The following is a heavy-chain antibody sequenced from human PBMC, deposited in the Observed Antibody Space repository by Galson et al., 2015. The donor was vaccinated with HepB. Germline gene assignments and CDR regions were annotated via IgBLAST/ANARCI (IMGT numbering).Heavy chain of an antibody. CDR1: GFTFSSYW. V-gene: IGHV3-7*03. CDR2: IKQDGSEK. CDR3: ARDSPVYKSGYYGMDV. J-gene: IGHJ6*02. Sequence: SLRLSCAASGFTFSSYWMSWVRQAPGKGLEWVANIKQDGSEKYYVDSVKGRFTISRDNAKNSLYLQMNSLRAEDTAVYYCARDSPVYKSGYYGMDVWGQGTTVTVSS. D-gene: IGHD5-24*01.